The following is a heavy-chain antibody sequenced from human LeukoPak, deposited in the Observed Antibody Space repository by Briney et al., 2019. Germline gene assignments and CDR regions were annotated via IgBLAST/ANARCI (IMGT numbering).Heavy chain of an antibody. J-gene: IGHJ5*02. CDR2: INDYNGNT. V-gene: IGHV1-18*01. CDR3: ARAKAAAGFVAGNWFDP. Sequence: AAVKVSCKASGYTFTSYVISWVRQAPGQGLEWMGWINDYNGNTNYAQKLQGRVTMTTDTSTSTAYMELRSIISDDTAVYYCARAKAAAGFVAGNWFDPWGQGTLVTVSS. D-gene: IGHD6-13*01. CDR1: GYTFTSYV.